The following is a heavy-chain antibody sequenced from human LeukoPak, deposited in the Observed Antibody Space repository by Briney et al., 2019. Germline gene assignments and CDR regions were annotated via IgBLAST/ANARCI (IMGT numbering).Heavy chain of an antibody. V-gene: IGHV3-23*01. CDR2: ISGGDGST. Sequence: GGSLRLSCAASGLTFASFAMSWVRQAPGKGLEWVSAISGGDGSTYYTDSVKGRFTISTDNSKNMLYLQMNSLRPEDTAVYYCAKALLGYYYDSSGYCDYWGQGTLVTVSS. J-gene: IGHJ4*02. CDR1: GLTFASFA. CDR3: AKALLGYYYDSSGYCDY. D-gene: IGHD3-22*01.